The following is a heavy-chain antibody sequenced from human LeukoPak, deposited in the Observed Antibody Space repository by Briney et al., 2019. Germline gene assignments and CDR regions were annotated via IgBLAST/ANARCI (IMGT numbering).Heavy chain of an antibody. CDR1: GFTFSSYS. CDR2: ISSSSSTI. J-gene: IGHJ4*02. D-gene: IGHD3-22*01. V-gene: IGHV3-48*01. CDR3: ARDLDDSSQEHRGYFDY. Sequence: PGGSLRLSCAASGFTFSSYSMNWVRQAPGKGLEWVSYISSSSSTIYYADSVKGRFTISRDNAKNSLYLQMNSLRAEDTALYHCARDLDDSSQEHRGYFDYWGQGTLVTVSS.